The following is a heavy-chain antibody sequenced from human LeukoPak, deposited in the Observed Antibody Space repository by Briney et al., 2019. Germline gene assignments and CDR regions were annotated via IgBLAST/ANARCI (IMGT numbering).Heavy chain of an antibody. D-gene: IGHD1-26*01. V-gene: IGHV3-49*04. Sequence: GGSLRLSCTASGFTIGDYAMSWVRQTPGKGLAWVGFIRSKAYGGTTEYAASVKGRFTISRDDSKSIAYLQMNSLKTEDTAVYYCTRARSGSYFYPYYYMDVWGKGTTVTVSS. CDR1: GFTIGDYA. CDR3: TRARSGSYFYPYYYMDV. CDR2: IRSKAYGGTT. J-gene: IGHJ6*03.